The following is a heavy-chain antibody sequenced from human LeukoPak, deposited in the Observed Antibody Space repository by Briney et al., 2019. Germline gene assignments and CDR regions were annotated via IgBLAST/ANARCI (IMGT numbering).Heavy chain of an antibody. CDR3: ARRTGSGGFYY. CDR1: GGSFSGYY. D-gene: IGHD2-15*01. CDR2: INHSGST. Sequence: SETLSLTCAVYGGSFSGYYWSWIRQPPGKGLEWIGEINHSGSTNYNPSLKSRVTISVDTSKNQFSLKLSSVTAADTAVYYCARRTGSGGFYYWGQGTLVTVSS. J-gene: IGHJ4*02. V-gene: IGHV4-34*01.